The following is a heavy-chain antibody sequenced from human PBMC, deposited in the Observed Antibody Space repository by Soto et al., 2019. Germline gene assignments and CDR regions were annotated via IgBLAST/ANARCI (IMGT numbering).Heavy chain of an antibody. Sequence: SETLSLTCSVSGDSISSGGHYWSWIRQHPGKGLEWIGYISYSGIAYYNPSLESRFTISVDTSKNQFSLSLTSVTAADTAVYYCARAVLPATAPFDYWGQGTLVTVSS. D-gene: IGHD2-2*01. J-gene: IGHJ4*02. V-gene: IGHV4-31*02. CDR3: ARAVLPATAPFDY. CDR1: GDSISSGGHY. CDR2: ISYSGIA.